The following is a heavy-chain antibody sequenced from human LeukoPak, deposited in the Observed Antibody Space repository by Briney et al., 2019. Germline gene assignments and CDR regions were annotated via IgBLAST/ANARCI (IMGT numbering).Heavy chain of an antibody. CDR2: IYYSGST. Sequence: SETLSVTCTVSGGSISSYYWSRIWQPPGKGLEWIGYIYYSGSTNYNPSLKSRVTISVDTSKNQFSLKLSSVTAADTAVYYCARDGVRGDPFDYWGQGTLVTVSS. V-gene: IGHV4-59*01. CDR3: ARDGVRGDPFDY. J-gene: IGHJ4*02. CDR1: GGSISSYY. D-gene: IGHD2-21*01.